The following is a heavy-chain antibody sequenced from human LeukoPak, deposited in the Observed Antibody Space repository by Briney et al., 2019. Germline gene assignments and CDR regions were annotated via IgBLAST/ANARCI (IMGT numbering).Heavy chain of an antibody. Sequence: SETLSLTCTVSGGSISSGSYYWRWIRQPAGKGLEWIGRIYTSGSTNYNPSLKSRVTISVDTSKNQFSLKLRSVTAADTAVYYCARVYNPDFYYHMDVWGKGTTVTVSS. CDR3: ARVYNPDFYYHMDV. CDR2: IYTSGST. V-gene: IGHV4-61*02. D-gene: IGHD1-14*01. J-gene: IGHJ6*03. CDR1: GGSISSGSYY.